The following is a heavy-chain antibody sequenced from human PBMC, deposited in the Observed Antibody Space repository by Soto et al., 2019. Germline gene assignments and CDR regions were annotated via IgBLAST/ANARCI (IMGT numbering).Heavy chain of an antibody. J-gene: IGHJ5*02. CDR2: IYHTGNT. D-gene: IGHD2-21*01. V-gene: IGHV4-30-2*01. CDR1: GDSISGGGFS. CDR3: VREATIAAWFDP. Sequence: PSETLSLTCTVSGDSISGGGFSWTWIRQPPGKGLEWIGYIYHTGNTSYNPSLESRVSMSVDTSKNQFSLQLTSVTVVDTAVYYCVREATIAAWFDPWGQGTLVTVSS.